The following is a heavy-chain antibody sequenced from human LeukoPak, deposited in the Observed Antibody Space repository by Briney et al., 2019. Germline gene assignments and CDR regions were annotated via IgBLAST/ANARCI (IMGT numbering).Heavy chain of an antibody. CDR3: ARGVRMVRGVISSYYGY. D-gene: IGHD3-10*01. CDR1: GGSFSGYY. J-gene: IGHJ4*02. Sequence: SETLSLTCAVYGGSFSGYYWSWIRQPPGKGLEWIGEINHSGSTNYNPSLKSRVTISADTSKNQFSLKLSSVTAADTAVYYCARGVRMVRGVISSYYGYWGQGTLVTVSS. V-gene: IGHV4-34*01. CDR2: INHSGST.